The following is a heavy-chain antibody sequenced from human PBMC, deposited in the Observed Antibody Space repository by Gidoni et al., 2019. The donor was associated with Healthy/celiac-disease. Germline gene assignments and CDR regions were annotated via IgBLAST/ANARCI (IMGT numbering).Heavy chain of an antibody. J-gene: IGHJ4*02. Sequence: QVQLQESCPGLVQPSETLSLTCTAPGGSISSYYWSWLRQPPGKGLEWIGYIYYSGSNNYNPSLKSRVTISVDTSKNQFSLKLSSVTAADTAVYYCARGIAAAGPYYFDYWGQGTLVTVSS. CDR3: ARGIAAAGPYYFDY. D-gene: IGHD6-13*01. CDR2: IYYSGSN. V-gene: IGHV4-59*01. CDR1: GGSISSYY.